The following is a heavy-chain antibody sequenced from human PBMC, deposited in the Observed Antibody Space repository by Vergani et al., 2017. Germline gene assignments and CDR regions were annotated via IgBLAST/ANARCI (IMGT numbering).Heavy chain of an antibody. J-gene: IGHJ3*02. V-gene: IGHV4-4*03. Sequence: QVQLQESGPGLVKPPGTLCLTCAVSGDSFRSNKWWTWVRQSPGKTLEWIGEISHSGSTNYNPSLKGRVTLSLDTSKNQFSLRLSSVTAADTAVYYCARDPKSYCSXGSCFSVWGAFDIWGRGTTVTVSS. CDR2: ISHSGST. CDR3: ARDPKSYCSXGSCFSVWGAFDI. CDR1: GDSFRSNKW. D-gene: IGHD2-15*01.